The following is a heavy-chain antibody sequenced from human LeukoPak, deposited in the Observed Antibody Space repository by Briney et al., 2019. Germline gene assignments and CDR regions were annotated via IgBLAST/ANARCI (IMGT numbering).Heavy chain of an antibody. D-gene: IGHD3-10*01. CDR1: GFTFNTYA. Sequence: GGSLRLSCAASGFTFNTYAMSWVRQAPGKGLEWVSGISGRDGGTYYADSVKGRFTISRDNSKNTLYLQMNSLRAEDTAIYYCAKAGGIRFDYWGQGTLVTVSS. V-gene: IGHV3-23*01. CDR3: AKAGGIRFDY. CDR2: ISGRDGGT. J-gene: IGHJ4*02.